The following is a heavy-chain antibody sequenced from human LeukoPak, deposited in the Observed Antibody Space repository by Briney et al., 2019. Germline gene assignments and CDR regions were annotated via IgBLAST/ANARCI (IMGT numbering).Heavy chain of an antibody. Sequence: AASMKVSCKSSGFTFTGHYIQWVRESPGQGLEWLGDIGRRNSATSCAEKLQCLLTMARDTSLSTPYVGLSSLTSDGTAVYWCVREGSGLLPKHFHYWPQGPLLSVPS. J-gene: IGHJ4*02. CDR1: GFTFTGHY. CDR2: IGRRNSAT. D-gene: IGHD2-15*01. CDR3: VREGSGLLPKHFHY. V-gene: IGHV1-2*02.